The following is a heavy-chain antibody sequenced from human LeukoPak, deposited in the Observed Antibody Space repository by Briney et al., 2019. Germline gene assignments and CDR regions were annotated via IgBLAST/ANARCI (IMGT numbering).Heavy chain of an antibody. CDR3: AVYGGDWQFLS. V-gene: IGHV4-34*01. D-gene: IGHD2-21*02. CDR2: ITYKRSA. CDR1: NGFDSYYF. Sequence: PSETLSLTCAVYNGFDSYYFMLVRQPPGKGLEWIGEITYKRSANYNSSLMSRATISIDVSQRQFSLKLTSVTAADTATYYCAVYGGDWQFLSWGQGTLVTVSS. J-gene: IGHJ5*02.